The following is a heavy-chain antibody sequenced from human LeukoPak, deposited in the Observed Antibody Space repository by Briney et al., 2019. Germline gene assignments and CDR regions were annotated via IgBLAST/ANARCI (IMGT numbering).Heavy chain of an antibody. CDR2: IYYSGST. V-gene: IGHV4-39*01. Sequence: WVRQPPGKGLEWIGSIYYSGSTYYNPSLKSRVTISVDTSKNQFSLKLSSVTAADTAVYYCARYSSSPWPNWFDPWGQGTLVTVSS. D-gene: IGHD6-6*01. CDR3: ARYSSSPWPNWFDP. J-gene: IGHJ5*02.